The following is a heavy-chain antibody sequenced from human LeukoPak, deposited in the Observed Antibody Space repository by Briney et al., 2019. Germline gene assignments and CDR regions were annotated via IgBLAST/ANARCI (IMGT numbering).Heavy chain of an antibody. D-gene: IGHD3-22*01. J-gene: IGHJ4*02. V-gene: IGHV1-2*02. CDR2: IDPNSGDT. CDR3: ARSGSTGYSLDY. CDR1: GYSFTGYF. Sequence: ASVKLSCKASGYSFTGYFINSVRQAPGQGLEWMGCIDPNSGDTKYAQKFQGRVSMPRDTSTRTAYMELSRLRSDDTAVYFCARSGSTGYSLDYWGQGTLVTVSS.